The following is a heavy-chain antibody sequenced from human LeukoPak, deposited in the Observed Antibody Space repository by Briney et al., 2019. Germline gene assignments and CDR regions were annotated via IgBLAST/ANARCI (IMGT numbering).Heavy chain of an antibody. CDR1: GYTFTGYY. CDR2: INPNSGGT. Sequence: ASVKVSCKASGYTFTGYYMHWVRQAPGQGLEWMGWINPNSGGTNYAQKFQGRVTMTRDTSISTAYMELSRLRSDDTAVYYCARGNSGWYGFANSWFDPWGQGTLVTVSS. V-gene: IGHV1-2*02. J-gene: IGHJ5*02. D-gene: IGHD6-19*01. CDR3: ARGNSGWYGFANSWFDP.